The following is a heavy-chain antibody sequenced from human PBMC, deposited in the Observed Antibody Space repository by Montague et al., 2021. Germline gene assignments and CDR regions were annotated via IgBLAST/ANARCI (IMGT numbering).Heavy chain of an antibody. J-gene: IGHJ4*02. D-gene: IGHD4-17*01. CDR2: IKKDGTEE. CDR1: GFTFSSYW. CDR3: SRAWVRSGFDS. Sequence: SLRLSCAASGFTFSSYWMIWVRQAPGKGLEWVARIKKDGTEEYYGDSVMGRFTVSRDNAKTSLYLQMNALRAADTAVYFCSRAWVRSGFDSWGQGTLVTVSS. V-gene: IGHV3-7*05.